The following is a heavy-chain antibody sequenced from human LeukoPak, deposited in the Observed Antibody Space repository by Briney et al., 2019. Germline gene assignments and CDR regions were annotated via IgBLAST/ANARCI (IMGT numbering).Heavy chain of an antibody. CDR1: GFTFSSYG. CDR2: ISYDGSNK. D-gene: IGHD6-6*01. CDR3: AILGAARLRVFDY. Sequence: GGSLRLSCAASGFTFSSYGMHWVRQAPGKGLEWVAVISYDGSNKYYADSVKGRFTISRDNSKNTLYLQMNSLRAEDTAVYYCAILGAARLRVFDYWGRGTLVTVSS. J-gene: IGHJ4*02. V-gene: IGHV3-30*03.